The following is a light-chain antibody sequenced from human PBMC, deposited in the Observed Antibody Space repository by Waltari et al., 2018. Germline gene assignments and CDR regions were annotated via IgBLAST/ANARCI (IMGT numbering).Light chain of an antibody. J-gene: IGKJ3*01. Sequence: DIQITQSPSTLSASVGDRVTITCRATQSIKSWLAWHQQKAGKAPKVLIYEASNLESGVPSRFTGSASGTEFTLTISDLQPDDFATYYCQQYATYPWTFGPGTKVDIK. CDR1: QSIKSW. CDR3: QQYATYPWT. V-gene: IGKV1-5*03. CDR2: EAS.